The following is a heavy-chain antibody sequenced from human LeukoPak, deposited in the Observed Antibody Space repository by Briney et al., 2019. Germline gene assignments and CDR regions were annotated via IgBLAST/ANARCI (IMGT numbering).Heavy chain of an antibody. D-gene: IGHD3-10*01. CDR2: IYYSGST. J-gene: IGHJ4*02. CDR1: GGSISSYY. CDR3: ARDNYGLVY. V-gene: IGHV4-59*01. Sequence: SETLSLTCTVSGGSISSYYWSWIRQPPGKGLEWIGYIYYSGSTNYNPSLKSRVTISVDTSKNQFSLKLSSVTAADTAVYYCARDNYGLVYWGQGTLVTVSS.